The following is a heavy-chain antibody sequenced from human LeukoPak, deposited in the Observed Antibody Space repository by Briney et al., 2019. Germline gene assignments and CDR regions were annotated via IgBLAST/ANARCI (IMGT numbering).Heavy chain of an antibody. J-gene: IGHJ4*02. CDR2: IIDTGST. CDR3: ARGLASGYPPIPFDY. CDR1: DGSFSGYY. Sequence: SETLSLTCAVYDGSFSGYYWTWIRQPPGKGLEWIGEIIDTGSTKYNSSLKSRVTISVDTSKNQFSLSLVSVTAADTAVYYCARGLASGYPPIPFDYWGQGTLVTVSS. D-gene: IGHD3-3*01. V-gene: IGHV4-34*12.